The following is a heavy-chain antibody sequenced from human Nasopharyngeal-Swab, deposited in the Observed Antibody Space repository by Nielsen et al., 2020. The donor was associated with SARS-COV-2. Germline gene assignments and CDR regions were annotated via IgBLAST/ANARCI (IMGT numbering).Heavy chain of an antibody. Sequence: ASGKVSCKASGYTFKSYAMNWVRQAPGQGLEWMGWINTNTGNPTYAQGFTGRFVFSLDTSVSTAYLQISSLKAEDTAVYYCARDTRSSWYYYYGMDVWGQGTTVTVSS. D-gene: IGHD6-13*01. V-gene: IGHV7-4-1*02. CDR2: INTNTGNP. CDR3: ARDTRSSWYYYYGMDV. J-gene: IGHJ6*02. CDR1: GYTFKSYA.